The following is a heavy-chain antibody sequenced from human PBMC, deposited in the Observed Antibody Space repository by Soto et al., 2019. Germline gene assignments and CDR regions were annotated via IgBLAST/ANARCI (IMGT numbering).Heavy chain of an antibody. Sequence: SQTLSLTCAISGDSVSSNSAAWNWIRQSPSRGLEWLGRTYYRSKWYNDYAVSVKSRITINPDTSKNQFSLQLNSVTPEDTAVYYCARDRVGGYCSGGSCYHDAFDSWGQGTMVTVAS. J-gene: IGHJ3*02. D-gene: IGHD2-15*01. CDR1: GDSVSSNSAA. V-gene: IGHV6-1*01. CDR3: ARDRVGGYCSGGSCYHDAFDS. CDR2: TYYRSKWYN.